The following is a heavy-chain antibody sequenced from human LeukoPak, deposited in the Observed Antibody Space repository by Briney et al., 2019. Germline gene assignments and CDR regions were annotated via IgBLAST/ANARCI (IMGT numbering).Heavy chain of an antibody. V-gene: IGHV1-18*01. CDR3: ARDHSLDY. CDR2: ISAYNGNT. Sequence: ASLKVSCKTSGYTFTSYGISWVRQAPGHGLEWMGWISAYNGNTNYAQNLQGRVTMTTDTSTSTAYMELRGLRSDDTAVYFCARDHSLDYWGQGTLVTVSS. CDR1: GYTFTSYG. D-gene: IGHD2-21*01. J-gene: IGHJ4*02.